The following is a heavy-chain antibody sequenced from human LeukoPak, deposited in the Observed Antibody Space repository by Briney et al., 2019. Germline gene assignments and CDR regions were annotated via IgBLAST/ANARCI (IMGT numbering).Heavy chain of an antibody. CDR1: GFTFSSYE. V-gene: IGHV3-48*03. D-gene: IGHD6-19*01. J-gene: IGHJ4*02. Sequence: PGGSLRLSCAASGFTFSSYEMNWVRQAPGKGLEWVSYISSSGSTIYYADSVKGRFTISRDNAKNSLYLQMNSLRAEDTAVYYCARDSYSSGWYLVFDYWGQRTLVTVSA. CDR3: ARDSYSSGWYLVFDY. CDR2: ISSSGSTI.